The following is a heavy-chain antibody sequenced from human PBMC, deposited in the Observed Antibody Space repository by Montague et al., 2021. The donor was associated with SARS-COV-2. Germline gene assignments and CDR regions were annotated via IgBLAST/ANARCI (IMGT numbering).Heavy chain of an antibody. CDR1: GFSLSTPNVG. J-gene: IGHJ4*02. V-gene: IGHV2-5*01. CDR2: IYSNDEK. Sequence: PALVKPTQTLTLTCTFSGFSLSTPNVGVGWIRQPPGKALEWVAVIYSNDEKRYSPSLRNRLTITKDTAKNQVVLSLTYVDPVDTATYYCAHLIRYYDIFTGIRFAYWGQGSHVTVSS. D-gene: IGHD3-9*01. CDR3: AHLIRYYDIFTGIRFAY.